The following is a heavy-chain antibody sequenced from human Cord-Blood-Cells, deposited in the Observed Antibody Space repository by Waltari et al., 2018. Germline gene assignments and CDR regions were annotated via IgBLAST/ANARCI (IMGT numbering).Heavy chain of an antibody. J-gene: IGHJ3*02. V-gene: IGHV1-2*06. D-gene: IGHD2-8*02. Sequence: QVQLVQSGAEVKKPGASVKVSCKASGYTFTGYYMHWVRQAPGQGLEWMGRINPNSGGTNYAQKFQGRVTMTRDTSISTAYMELSRLRSEDTAVYYCARARCTGGVCYDAFDIWGQGTMVTVSS. CDR1: GYTFTGYY. CDR2: INPNSGGT. CDR3: ARARCTGGVCYDAFDI.